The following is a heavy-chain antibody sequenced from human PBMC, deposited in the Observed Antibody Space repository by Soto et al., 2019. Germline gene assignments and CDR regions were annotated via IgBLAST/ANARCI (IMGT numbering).Heavy chain of an antibody. D-gene: IGHD1-1*01. CDR3: ARGLGLPQIQQTYNWFGP. CDR2: IIPIFGTA. V-gene: IGHV1-69*01. J-gene: IGHJ5*02. Sequence: QVQLVQSGAEVKKPGSSVKVSCKASGGTFSSYAISWVRQAPGQGLEWMGGIIPIFGTANYAQKFQGRVTDTADQPTSTDYMALSRLRSEDMAVYYWARGLGLPQIQQTYNWFGPWGQGTLVTVSS. CDR1: GGTFSSYA.